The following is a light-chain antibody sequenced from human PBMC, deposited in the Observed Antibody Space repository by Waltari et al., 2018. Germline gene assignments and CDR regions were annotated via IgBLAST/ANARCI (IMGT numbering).Light chain of an antibody. J-gene: IGKJ2*01. Sequence: EIVLTQSPGTLSLSPGERATLSCRASQSVSSTYSAWYQQKPGQAPGLLIYGASNRATGIPDRFSGSGSGTDFTLTISRLEPEDFAVYYCQQYGSSPYTFGPGTKLGIK. CDR3: QQYGSSPYT. CDR2: GAS. V-gene: IGKV3-20*01. CDR1: QSVSSTY.